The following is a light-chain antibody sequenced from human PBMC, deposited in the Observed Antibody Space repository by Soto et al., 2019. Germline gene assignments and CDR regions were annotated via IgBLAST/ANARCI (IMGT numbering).Light chain of an antibody. V-gene: IGKV3-20*01. CDR2: GAS. Sequence: EIVLTQSPGTLSLSPGERATLSCRASQSVSSSYLAWYQQKPGQAPRLLIYGASGRATGIPDRFSGSGSGTDVTLTISRLKPEDFAVYYCQQYGSSPPVTFGQGTRLEIK. CDR3: QQYGSSPPVT. J-gene: IGKJ5*01. CDR1: QSVSSSY.